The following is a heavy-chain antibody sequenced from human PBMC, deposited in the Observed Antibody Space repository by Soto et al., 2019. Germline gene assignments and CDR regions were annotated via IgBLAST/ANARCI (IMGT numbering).Heavy chain of an antibody. Sequence: EVQLLESGGGLVQPGGSLRLSCAASGFTFSTYALTWVRQAPGKGLEWVSSIGTHADTTYYVDSVKGRFSISRDNSKNKVYLQMSRLSAEDTAVYYCARPYVEVAVNDAFDIWGRGTMVTVSS. CDR2: IGTHADTT. J-gene: IGHJ3*02. V-gene: IGHV3-23*01. CDR1: GFTFSTYA. D-gene: IGHD3-16*01. CDR3: ARPYVEVAVNDAFDI.